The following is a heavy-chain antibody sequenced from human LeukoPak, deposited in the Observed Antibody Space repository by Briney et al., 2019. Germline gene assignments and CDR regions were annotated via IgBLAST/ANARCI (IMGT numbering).Heavy chain of an antibody. V-gene: IGHV3-48*01. CDR3: ARDYYGSGSYPFYGDY. Sequence: GGSLRLSCAASGFTFSSYSMNWVRQAPGKGLEWVSYISSSGSTIYYADSVKGRFTISGDNAKNSLYLQMNSLRAEDTAVYYCARDYYGSGSYPFYGDYWGQGTLVTVSS. CDR1: GFTFSSYS. D-gene: IGHD3-10*01. CDR2: ISSSGSTI. J-gene: IGHJ4*02.